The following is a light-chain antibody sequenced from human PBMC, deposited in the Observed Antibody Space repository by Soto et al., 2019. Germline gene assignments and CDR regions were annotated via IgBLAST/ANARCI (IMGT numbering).Light chain of an antibody. CDR1: SSDVGGYNF. CDR2: EVS. J-gene: IGLJ3*02. CDR3: SSYTLRHTLVL. V-gene: IGLV2-14*01. Sequence: QSALTQPASVSGSPGQSITISCTGTSSDVGGYNFVSWYQQHPGKAPRLIIYEVSSRPSGVSYRFSGSKSGNTASLTISGLQAEDAADYYCSSYTLRHTLVLFGGGTKVTVL.